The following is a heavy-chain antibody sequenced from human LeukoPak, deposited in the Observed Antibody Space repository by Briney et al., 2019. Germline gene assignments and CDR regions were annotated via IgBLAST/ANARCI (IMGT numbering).Heavy chain of an antibody. D-gene: IGHD6-19*01. CDR1: GGSISSRSNY. V-gene: IGHV4-39*07. J-gene: IGHJ4*02. Sequence: PSETLSLTCTVSGGSISSRSNYWGWIRQPPGKGLEWIGSINYSGSTYYNPSLKSRVTISVDTSKNQFSLKLSSVTAADTAVYYCASRRRYSSGWPSLKPHPYYFDYWGQGTLVTVSS. CDR3: ASRRRYSSGWPSLKPHPYYFDY. CDR2: INYSGST.